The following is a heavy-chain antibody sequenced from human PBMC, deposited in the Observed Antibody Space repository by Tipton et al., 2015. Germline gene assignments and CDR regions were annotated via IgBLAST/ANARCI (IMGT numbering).Heavy chain of an antibody. V-gene: IGHV5-51*01. CDR1: GYIFTSFW. CDR2: IYPGDSET. D-gene: IGHD3-16*01. CDR3: VRRARRLGSPSYPYYFDY. Sequence: QLVQSGAEVKKPGESLKISCKGSGYIFTSFWIGWVRQMPGKGLEWMGTIYPGDSETRYNPSFQGQVTISADKSITTAYLQWRSLKASDTAMYYCVRRARRLGSPSYPYYFDYWGQGTLVPVSS. J-gene: IGHJ4*02.